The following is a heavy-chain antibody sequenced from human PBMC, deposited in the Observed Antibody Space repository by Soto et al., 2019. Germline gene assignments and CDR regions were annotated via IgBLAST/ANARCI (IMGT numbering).Heavy chain of an antibody. J-gene: IGHJ6*02. CDR2: FDPEDGET. D-gene: IGHD3-16*01. V-gene: IGHV1-24*01. CDR3: ATEYDYVWGRKYGMDV. CDR1: GYTLTELS. Sequence: ASVKVSCKVSGYTLTELSMHWVRQAPGKGLEWMGGFDPEDGETIYAQKFQGRVTMTEDTSTDTAYMELSSLRSEDTAVYYCATEYDYVWGRKYGMDVWGQGTTVTVS.